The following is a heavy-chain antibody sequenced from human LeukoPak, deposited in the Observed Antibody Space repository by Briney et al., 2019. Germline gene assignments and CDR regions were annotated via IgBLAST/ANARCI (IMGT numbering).Heavy chain of an antibody. Sequence: GGSLRLSCAASGFTFSTYWMHWVRQGPGKGLVWVSRIDSGGSNTLYADSVRGRFTISRDNAKNTLYLQMNSLRVEDTAMYYCARVGREYSSSSPPDYWGQGTLVTVSS. V-gene: IGHV3-74*01. CDR1: GFTFSTYW. CDR3: ARVGREYSSSSPPDY. CDR2: IDSGGSNT. D-gene: IGHD6-6*01. J-gene: IGHJ4*02.